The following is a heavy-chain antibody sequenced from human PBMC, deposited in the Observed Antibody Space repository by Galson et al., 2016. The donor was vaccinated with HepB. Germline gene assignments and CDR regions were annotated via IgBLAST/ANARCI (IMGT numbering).Heavy chain of an antibody. CDR3: AQAYSGSSSYHFDF. CDR1: GFSLSTSGVG. D-gene: IGHD3-10*01. CDR2: IYWNDNK. V-gene: IGHV2-5*01. Sequence: PALVKPTQTLTLTCTFSGFSLSTSGVGVAWIRQPPGKALEWLALIYWNDNKRYSPSLKSRLTITKDTSKNQVVLRMTNMDPVDTATYYCAQAYSGSSSYHFDFWGQGTLVTVSS. J-gene: IGHJ4*02.